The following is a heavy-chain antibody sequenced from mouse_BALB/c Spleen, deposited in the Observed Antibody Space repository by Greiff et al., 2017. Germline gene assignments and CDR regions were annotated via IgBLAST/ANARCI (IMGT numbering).Heavy chain of an antibody. D-gene: IGHD4-1*01. J-gene: IGHJ3*01. CDR3: ARLTWAFAY. CDR2: ISSGGSYT. Sequence: EVKLMESGGGLVKPGGSLKLSCAASGFTFSSYAMSWVRQSPEKRLEWVAEISSGGSYTYYPDTVTGRFTISRDNAKNTLYLEMSSLRSEDTAMYYCARLTWAFAYWGQGTLVTVSA. V-gene: IGHV5-9-4*01. CDR1: GFTFSSYA.